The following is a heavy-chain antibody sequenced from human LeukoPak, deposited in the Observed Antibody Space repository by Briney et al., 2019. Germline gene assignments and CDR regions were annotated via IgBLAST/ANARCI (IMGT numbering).Heavy chain of an antibody. V-gene: IGHV1-2*02. CDR3: ARDCSDGSCYFDY. CDR2: INPNTGGT. Sequence: GASVKVSCKASGYTFIAYYVQWVRQAPGQGLEWMGWINPNTGGTKTAQKFQGRVTMTRDTSITTAYMDLGRLTSDDKAVYYCARDCSDGSCYFDYWGQGTLVTVSS. D-gene: IGHD2-15*01. CDR1: GYTFIAYY. J-gene: IGHJ4*02.